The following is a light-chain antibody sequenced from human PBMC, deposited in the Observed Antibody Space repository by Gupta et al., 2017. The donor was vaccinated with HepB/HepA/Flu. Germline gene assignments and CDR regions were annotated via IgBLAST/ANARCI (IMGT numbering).Light chain of an antibody. Sequence: QSVLTQPPSASGTPGQRVTISCSGSSSDIGSNPVNWYQQLPGTAPKLLIYSNNYRPSGVPDRFSGSKSGTSASLAISGLQSEDEADYFCAAWDGSLNGVVFGGGTKLTVL. J-gene: IGLJ2*01. CDR3: AAWDGSLNGVV. V-gene: IGLV1-44*01. CDR1: SSDIGSNP. CDR2: SNN.